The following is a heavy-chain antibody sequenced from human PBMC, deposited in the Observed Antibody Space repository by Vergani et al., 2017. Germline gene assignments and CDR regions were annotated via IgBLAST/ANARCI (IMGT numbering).Heavy chain of an antibody. CDR3: AKVNSPYNWNDHFDY. Sequence: QVQLVESGGGVVQPGRSLRLSCAASGFTFSSYGMHWVRQAPGKGLEWVAVIWYDGSNKYYADSVKGRFTISRDNSKNTLYLQMNSLRAEDTAVYYCAKVNSPYNWNDHFDYWGQGTLVTVSS. CDR1: GFTFSSYG. V-gene: IGHV3-33*06. J-gene: IGHJ4*02. CDR2: IWYDGSNK. D-gene: IGHD1-1*01.